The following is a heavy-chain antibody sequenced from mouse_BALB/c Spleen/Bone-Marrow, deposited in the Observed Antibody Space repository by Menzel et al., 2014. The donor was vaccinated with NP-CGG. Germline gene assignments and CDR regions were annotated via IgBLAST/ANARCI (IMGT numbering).Heavy chain of an antibody. CDR2: INPTTGYT. D-gene: IGHD1-1*01. CDR3: AKSRYYGSSYRYFDV. CDR1: GYTFTTYT. Sequence: VQLQQSAADLARPGASVKMSCKPSGYTFTTYTMHWVKQRPGQGLEWIGYINPTTGYTEYNQKFKDKTTLTADKSSSTAYMQLSSLTSGDSAVYYCAKSRYYGSSYRYFDVWGAGTTVTVSS. J-gene: IGHJ1*01. V-gene: IGHV1-4*02.